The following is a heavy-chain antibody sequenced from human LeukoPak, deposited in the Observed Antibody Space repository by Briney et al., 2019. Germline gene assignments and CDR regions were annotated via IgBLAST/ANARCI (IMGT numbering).Heavy chain of an antibody. Sequence: SVKVSCKASGGTFSSYAISWVRQAPGQGLEWMGRIIPILGIANYAQKFQGRVTITADKSTSTAYMELSSLRSEDTAVYYCARVEYDFWSGYFPSDNWFDPWGQGTLVTVSS. V-gene: IGHV1-69*04. D-gene: IGHD3-3*01. CDR3: ARVEYDFWSGYFPSDNWFDP. J-gene: IGHJ5*02. CDR1: GGTFSSYA. CDR2: IIPILGIA.